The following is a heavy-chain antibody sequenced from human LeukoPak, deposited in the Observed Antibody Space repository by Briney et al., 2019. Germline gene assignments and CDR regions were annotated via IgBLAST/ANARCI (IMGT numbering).Heavy chain of an antibody. J-gene: IGHJ4*02. V-gene: IGHV3-7*01. D-gene: IGHD6-25*01. CDR2: IKEDGSRK. CDR3: ARVKGVVAAGGTFFDF. CDR1: GFTFSNYW. Sequence: GGSLRLSCAASGFTFSNYWMSWVRQAPGKGLEWVATIKEDGSRKYYVDSVKGRFTISRDNAKNSLNLQMNSLRVEDTAVYYCARVKGVVAAGGTFFDFWGQGTLVTVSS.